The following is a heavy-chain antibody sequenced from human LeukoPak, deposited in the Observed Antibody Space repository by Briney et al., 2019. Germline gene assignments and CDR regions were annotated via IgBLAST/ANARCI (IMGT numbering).Heavy chain of an antibody. V-gene: IGHV1-69*13. J-gene: IGHJ4*02. CDR1: GGTFSSYA. CDR2: IIPIFGTA. D-gene: IGHD2-15*01. CDR3: ARDGGYCSGGSCYGYPN. Sequence: ASVKVSCKASGGTFSSYAISWVRQAPGQGLEWMGGIIPIFGTANYAQKSQGRVTITADESTSTAYMELSSLRSEDAAVYYCARDGGYCSGGSCYGYPNWGQGTLVTVSS.